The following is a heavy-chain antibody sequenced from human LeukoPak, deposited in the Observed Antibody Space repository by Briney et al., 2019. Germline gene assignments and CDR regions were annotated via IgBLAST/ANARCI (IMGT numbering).Heavy chain of an antibody. CDR1: GGSISSGDYY. J-gene: IGHJ5*02. V-gene: IGHV4-30-4*01. CDR2: MYYSGST. CDR3: ARPYYYDSRIDP. D-gene: IGHD3-22*01. Sequence: MTSQTLSLTCTVSGGSISSGDYYWSWIRQPPGKGLEWIAYMYYSGSTYYNPSLKSRVTMSADTSKNQLSLKLSSVTAADTAAYYCARPYYYDSRIDPWGQGILVTVSS.